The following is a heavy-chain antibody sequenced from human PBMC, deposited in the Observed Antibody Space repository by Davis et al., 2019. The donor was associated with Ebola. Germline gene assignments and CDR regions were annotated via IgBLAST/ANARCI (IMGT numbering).Heavy chain of an antibody. CDR2: INHSGST. CDR3: AREGGAYDFWSWFDP. Sequence: SETLSLTCAVYGGSFSGYYWSWIRQPPGKGLEWIGEINHSGSTNYNPSLKSRVTISVDTSKYQFSLKLSSVTPEDTAVYYCAREGGAYDFWSWFDPWGQGTLVTVSS. V-gene: IGHV4-34*01. CDR1: GGSFSGYY. J-gene: IGHJ5*02. D-gene: IGHD3-3*01.